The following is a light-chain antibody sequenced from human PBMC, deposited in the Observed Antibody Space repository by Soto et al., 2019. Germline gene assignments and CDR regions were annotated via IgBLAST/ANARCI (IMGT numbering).Light chain of an antibody. CDR2: GAS. V-gene: IGKV3-20*01. CDR1: QSVSSSY. CDR3: QQYGSSLSIT. J-gene: IGKJ5*01. Sequence: EIVLTQSPGTLSLSPGERVTLSCRASQSVSSSYLAWYQQKPGQAPRLLIYGASSRATGISDRFSGSGSGTDFTLTISRLEPEDFAEYYCQQYGSSLSITFGQGTRLENK.